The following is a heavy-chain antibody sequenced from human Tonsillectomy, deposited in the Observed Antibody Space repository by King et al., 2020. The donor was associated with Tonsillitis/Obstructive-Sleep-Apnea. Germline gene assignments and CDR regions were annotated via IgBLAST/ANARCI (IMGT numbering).Heavy chain of an antibody. Sequence: QLQESGPGLVKPSETLSLTCTVSGGSISSYYWSWIRQPPGKGLEWIGYIYYSGSTNYNPSLKSRVTISVDTSKNQFSLKLSSVTAADTAVYYCARGLPKYDFWNYYYMDVWGKGTTVTVSS. CDR1: GGSISSYY. CDR2: IYYSGST. J-gene: IGHJ6*03. D-gene: IGHD3-3*01. CDR3: ARGLPKYDFWNYYYMDV. V-gene: IGHV4-59*08.